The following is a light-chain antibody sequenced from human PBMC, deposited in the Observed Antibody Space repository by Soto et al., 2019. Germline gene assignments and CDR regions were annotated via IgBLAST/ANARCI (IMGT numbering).Light chain of an antibody. V-gene: IGKV1-5*01. CDR3: QHYNNKYSWT. CDR1: QSISSW. Sequence: DIQLTQSPSTLSASVGDRVTITCRASQSISSWLAWYQQKPGKAPKFLIYDASTLESGVPSRFSGSGSGTEFTLTISSLQPDDFATYYCQHYNNKYSWTFGQGTKVEIK. CDR2: DAS. J-gene: IGKJ1*01.